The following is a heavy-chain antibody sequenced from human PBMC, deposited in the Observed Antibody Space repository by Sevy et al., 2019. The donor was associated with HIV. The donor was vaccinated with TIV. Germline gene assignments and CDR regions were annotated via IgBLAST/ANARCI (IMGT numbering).Heavy chain of an antibody. CDR1: GGSISSYY. V-gene: IGHV4-59*01. CDR2: IYYTGST. J-gene: IGHJ4*02. Sequence: SETLSLTCTVSGGSISSYYWSWIRQPPGKGLEWIGYIYYTGSTNYNPSLKSRVTISVDTSKNQFSLKLSSVTAADTAVYYGARTYYDVWSGYYVDYWGQGTLVTVSS. CDR3: ARTYYDVWSGYYVDY. D-gene: IGHD3-3*01.